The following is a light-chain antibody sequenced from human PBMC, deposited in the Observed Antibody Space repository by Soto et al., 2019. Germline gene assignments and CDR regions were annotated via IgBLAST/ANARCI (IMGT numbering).Light chain of an antibody. CDR2: EVT. CDR3: CSYTSSGTVV. V-gene: IGLV2-14*03. J-gene: IGLJ3*02. CDR1: SIDVGGYNF. Sequence: QSALTQHASVSGSPGQSITISCTGTSIDVGGYNFVSWYQQHPGKAPKLMISEVTNRPSGISNRFSGSKSGYTASLTISGLQTEDEADYYCCSYTSSGTVVFGAGTKLTVL.